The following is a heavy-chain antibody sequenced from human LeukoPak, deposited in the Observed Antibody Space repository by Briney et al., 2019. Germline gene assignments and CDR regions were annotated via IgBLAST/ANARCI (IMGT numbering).Heavy chain of an antibody. V-gene: IGHV3-23*01. CDR1: GFTFSSYA. CDR2: ISGSGGST. J-gene: IGHJ4*02. Sequence: GGSLRLSCAASGFTFSSYAMSWVRQAPGKGLEWVSAISGSGGSTYYADSVKGRLTISRDNAKNSLYLQMNSLRAEDTAVYYCARDETALDSWGQGTLVTVSS. D-gene: IGHD5-18*01. CDR3: ARDETALDS.